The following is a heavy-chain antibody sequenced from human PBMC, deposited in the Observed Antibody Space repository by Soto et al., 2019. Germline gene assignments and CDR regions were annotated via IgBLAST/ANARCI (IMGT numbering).Heavy chain of an antibody. V-gene: IGHV3-23*01. CDR1: GFTFSILA. D-gene: IGHD6-19*01. CDR2: IDYTGGTT. J-gene: IGHJ4*02. Sequence: EVQLLESGGGLVQPGGSLRLSCAASGFTFSILAMGWVRQAPGKGLEWVSVIDYTGGTTYYTDSVKGRFIISRDNSKKILYLQMNSLRTEDTAIYYCAKEATRTSGWYYFDYWGRGALVTVSS. CDR3: AKEATRTSGWYYFDY.